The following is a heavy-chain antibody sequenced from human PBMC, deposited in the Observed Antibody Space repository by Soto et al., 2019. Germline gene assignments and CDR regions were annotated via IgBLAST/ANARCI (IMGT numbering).Heavy chain of an antibody. J-gene: IGHJ4*02. Sequence: PGGSLRLSCAASGFTFSSYSMNWVRQAPGKGLEWVANIKEDGSEKYYVDSLKGRFTISRDNAKNSLYLHMNSLRAEDTAVCYCARGTVAPGLDYWGQGTLVTVSS. CDR2: IKEDGSEK. CDR1: GFTFSSYS. D-gene: IGHD4-17*01. CDR3: ARGTVAPGLDY. V-gene: IGHV3-7*01.